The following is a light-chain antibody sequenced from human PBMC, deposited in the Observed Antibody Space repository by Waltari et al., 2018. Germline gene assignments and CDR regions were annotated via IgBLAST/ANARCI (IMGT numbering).Light chain of an antibody. CDR2: RED. J-gene: IGLJ2*01. V-gene: IGLV3-9*01. CDR1: NIGRKS. Sequence: SYALTQPLSVSVAMGQTATITSRGANIGRKSVHWYQQKPGQAPVLVIYREDNRPSWIPERFSGSNSGDTATLTISSAQAGDEADYYCQVWDSGSVVFGGGTKLTVL. CDR3: QVWDSGSVV.